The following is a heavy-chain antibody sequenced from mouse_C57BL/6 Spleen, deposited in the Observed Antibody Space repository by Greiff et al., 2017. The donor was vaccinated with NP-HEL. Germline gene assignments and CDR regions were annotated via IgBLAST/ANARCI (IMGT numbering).Heavy chain of an antibody. D-gene: IGHD2-5*01. CDR1: GFTFSDYG. CDR3: ARGASYYSTYYAMDY. V-gene: IGHV5-17*01. CDR2: ISSGSSTI. J-gene: IGHJ4*01. Sequence: EVHLVESGGGLVKPGGSLKLSCAASGFTFSDYGMHWVRQAPEKGLEWVAYISSGSSTIYYADTVKGRFTISRDNAKNTLFLQMTSLRSEDTAMYYCARGASYYSTYYAMDYWGQGTSVTVSS.